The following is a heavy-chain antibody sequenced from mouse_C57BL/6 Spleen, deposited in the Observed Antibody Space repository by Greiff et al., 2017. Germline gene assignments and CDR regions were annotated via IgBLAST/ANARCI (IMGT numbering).Heavy chain of an antibody. CDR3: ASPYYYGSYYYAMDY. J-gene: IGHJ4*01. CDR2: IHPNSGST. D-gene: IGHD1-1*01. CDR1: GYTFTSYW. Sequence: VQLQQPGAELVKPGASVKLSCKASGYTFTSYWMHWVKQRPGQGLEWIGMIHPNSGSTNYNEKFKSKATLTVDKSSSTAYMQLSSLTSEDSAVXYCASPYYYGSYYYAMDYWGQGTSVTVSS. V-gene: IGHV1-64*01.